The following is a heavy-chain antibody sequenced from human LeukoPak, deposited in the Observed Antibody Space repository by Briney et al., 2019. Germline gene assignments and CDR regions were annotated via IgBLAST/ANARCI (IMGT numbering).Heavy chain of an antibody. CDR1: GASISSSDYY. CDR3: ASGYDDSSDYHSFDY. V-gene: IGHV4-39*07. Sequence: SETLSLTCTVSGASISSSDYYWDWIRKPPGKGLEWIGNIYHSGSTYYNPSLKSRVTMSIDTSKNQFSLKLSSVTAADTAVYYCASGYDDSSDYHSFDYWGQGTLVTVSS. J-gene: IGHJ4*02. D-gene: IGHD3-22*01. CDR2: IYHSGST.